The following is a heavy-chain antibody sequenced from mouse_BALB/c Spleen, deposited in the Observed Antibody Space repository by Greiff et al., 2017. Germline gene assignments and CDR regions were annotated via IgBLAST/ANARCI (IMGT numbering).Heavy chain of an antibody. CDR2: ISSGSSTI. J-gene: IGHJ3*01. CDR3: ARAGDYDRFAY. D-gene: IGHD2-4*01. Sequence: EVKLEESGGGLVQPGGSRKLSCAASGFTFSSFGMHWVRQAPEKGLEWVAYISSGSSTIYYADTVKGRFTISRDNPKNTLFLQMTSLRSEDTAMYYCARAGDYDRFAYWGQGTLVTVSA. V-gene: IGHV5-17*02. CDR1: GFTFSSFG.